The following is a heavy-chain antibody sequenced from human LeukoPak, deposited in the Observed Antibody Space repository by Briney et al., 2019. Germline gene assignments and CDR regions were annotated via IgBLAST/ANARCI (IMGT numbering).Heavy chain of an antibody. J-gene: IGHJ4*02. V-gene: IGHV3-23*01. CDR1: GFTFSSYS. D-gene: IGHD5-12*01. Sequence: GGSLRLSCAASGFTFSSYSMSWVRQAPGKGLEWVSSISSSGGNTYYPDSVKGRFTVSRDNSKNTMYLQMNSLRAEDTAVYYCAKDRPTWPIDYWGQGTLVTVSS. CDR3: AKDRPTWPIDY. CDR2: ISSSGGNT.